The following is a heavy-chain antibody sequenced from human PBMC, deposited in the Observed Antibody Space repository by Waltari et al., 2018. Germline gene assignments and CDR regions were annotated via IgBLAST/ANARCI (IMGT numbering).Heavy chain of an antibody. Sequence: EVQLLESGGGLVQPGGSLRLSCAASGFTFSVHAMSWVRQAPGKGLEWVSAITGIGDSTYYAESLKGRFTVSRDKSKNTLYLQMDSLRPEDTAVYYCAKYDYGDYRSSAFDIWGQGTVITVSS. D-gene: IGHD4-17*01. V-gene: IGHV3-23*01. CDR2: ITGIGDST. J-gene: IGHJ3*02. CDR1: GFTFSVHA. CDR3: AKYDYGDYRSSAFDI.